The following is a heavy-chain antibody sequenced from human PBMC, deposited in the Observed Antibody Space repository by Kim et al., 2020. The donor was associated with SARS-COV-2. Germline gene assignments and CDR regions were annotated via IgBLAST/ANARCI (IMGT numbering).Heavy chain of an antibody. V-gene: IGHV3-21*01. Sequence: GGSLRLSCAASGFTFSSYSMNWVRQAPGKGLEWVSSISSSSSYIYYADSVKGRFTISRDNAKNSLYLQMNSLRAEDTAVYYCARWATTVNEGAFDYWGQGTLVTVSS. CDR2: ISSSSSYI. D-gene: IGHD4-17*01. CDR1: GFTFSSYS. J-gene: IGHJ4*02. CDR3: ARWATTVNEGAFDY.